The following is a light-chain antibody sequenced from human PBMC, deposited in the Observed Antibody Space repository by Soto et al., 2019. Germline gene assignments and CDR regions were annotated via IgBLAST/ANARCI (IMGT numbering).Light chain of an antibody. Sequence: QSALTQPASVSGSPGQSITISCTGSDSDVGGYNYVSWYQQHPGKAPKLMIYEVSNRPSGVSNRFSGSKSGDTASLTISGLQAEDEADYYCSSYSSSFTLDVFGTGTKLTFL. CDR1: DSDVGGYNY. CDR2: EVS. V-gene: IGLV2-14*01. J-gene: IGLJ1*01. CDR3: SSYSSSFTLDV.